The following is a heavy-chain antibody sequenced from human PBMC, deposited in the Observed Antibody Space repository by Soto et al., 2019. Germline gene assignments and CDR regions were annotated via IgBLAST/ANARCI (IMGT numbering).Heavy chain of an antibody. D-gene: IGHD1-1*01. CDR3: AHRAGLQGNWNGGYFDY. V-gene: IGHV2-5*02. Sequence: QITLKESGPTRGKPTQTLTLTCTFSGFSISTSGVGVGWIRQPPGKALERLALIYWDDDKRYSPSLKSRLTITKDTAKNQVILTMTNMDPVDTATYYGAHRAGLQGNWNGGYFDYWGQGALVTVSS. J-gene: IGHJ4*02. CDR1: GFSISTSGVG. CDR2: IYWDDDK.